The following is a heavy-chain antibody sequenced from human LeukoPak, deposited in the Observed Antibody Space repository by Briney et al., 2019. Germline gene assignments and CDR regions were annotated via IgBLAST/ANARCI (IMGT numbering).Heavy chain of an antibody. J-gene: IGHJ3*02. Sequence: GASVKVSCKASGGTFSSYAISWVRQAPGQGLEWMGGIIPIFGTANYAQKFQGRVTITADESTSTAYMELSSLRSEDTAVYYCARQGPSGYDAFDIWGQGTMVTVPS. V-gene: IGHV1-69*13. D-gene: IGHD3-22*01. CDR2: IIPIFGTA. CDR1: GGTFSSYA. CDR3: ARQGPSGYDAFDI.